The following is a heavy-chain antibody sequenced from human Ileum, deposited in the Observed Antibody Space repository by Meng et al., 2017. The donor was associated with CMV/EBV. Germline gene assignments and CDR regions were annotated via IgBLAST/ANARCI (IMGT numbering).Heavy chain of an antibody. CDR1: GGSISSGDYY. D-gene: IGHD2-2*01. J-gene: IGHJ6*02. V-gene: IGHV4-30-4*08. CDR3: ASAERGIYCSSTSCYRDYYGMDV. CDR2: IYYSGST. Sequence: LRLSCTVSGGSISSGDYYWSWIRQPPGKGLEWIGYIYYSGSTYYNPSLNSRVTISVDTSKNQFSLMLSSVTAADTAVYYWASAERGIYCSSTSCYRDYYGMDVWGQGTTVTVAS.